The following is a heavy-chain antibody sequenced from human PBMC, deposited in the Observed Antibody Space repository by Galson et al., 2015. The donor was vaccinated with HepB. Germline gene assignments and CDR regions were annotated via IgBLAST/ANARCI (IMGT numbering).Heavy chain of an antibody. Sequence: SLRLSCAASGFTFSSYSMNWVRQAPGKGLEWVSSISSSSSYIYYADSVKGRFTISRDNAKNSLYLQMNSLRAEDTAVYYCARGIAARSYYYYYYMDVWGKGTTVTVSS. CDR1: GFTFSSYS. V-gene: IGHV3-21*01. CDR2: ISSSSSYI. CDR3: ARGIAARSYYYYYYMDV. J-gene: IGHJ6*03. D-gene: IGHD6-6*01.